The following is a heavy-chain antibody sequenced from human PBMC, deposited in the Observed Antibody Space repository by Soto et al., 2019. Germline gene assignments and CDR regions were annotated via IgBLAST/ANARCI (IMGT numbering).Heavy chain of an antibody. CDR2: IIPIFGTA. J-gene: IGHJ6*02. CDR1: GGTFSSYA. D-gene: IGHD5-18*01. V-gene: IGHV1-69*13. CDR3: ARAYIASNTAMENYYYYGMDV. Sequence: SVKVSCKASGGTFSSYAISWVRQAPGQGLEWMGGIIPIFGTANYAQKFQGRVTITADESTSTAYMELSSLRSEDTAVYYCARAYIASNTAMENYYYYGMDVWGQGTTVTVSS.